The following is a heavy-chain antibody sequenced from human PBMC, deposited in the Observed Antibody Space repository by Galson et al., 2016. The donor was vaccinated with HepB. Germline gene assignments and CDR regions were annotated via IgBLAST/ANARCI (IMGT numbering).Heavy chain of an antibody. D-gene: IGHD3-10*01. CDR1: GGSISSRGYY. CDR3: ARAPEWFRANWFDP. V-gene: IGHV4-31*03. J-gene: IGHJ5*02. CDR2: IYYSGST. Sequence: TLSLTCTVSGGSISSRGYYWSWIRQHPGKGLEWIGYIYYSGSTYYNPSLKSRVTISVDTSKNQFSLRLSSVTAADTAVYYCARAPEWFRANWFDPWGQGTLVTVSS.